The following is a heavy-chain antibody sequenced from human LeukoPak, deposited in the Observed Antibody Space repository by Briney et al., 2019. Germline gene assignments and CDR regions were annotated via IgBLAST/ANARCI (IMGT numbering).Heavy chain of an antibody. CDR3: AILWVPDYGAIPLDY. D-gene: IGHD4-17*01. CDR2: MNPNSGNT. J-gene: IGHJ4*02. Sequence: ASVKVSCKASGYTFTSYDINWVRQATGQGLEWMGWMNPNSGNTGYAQKFQGRVTMTRNTSISTAYMELSSLRSGDTAVYYCAILWVPDYGAIPLDYWGQGTLVTVSS. V-gene: IGHV1-8*01. CDR1: GYTFTSYD.